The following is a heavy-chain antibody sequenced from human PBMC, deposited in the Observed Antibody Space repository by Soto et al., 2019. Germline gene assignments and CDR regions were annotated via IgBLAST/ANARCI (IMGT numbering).Heavy chain of an antibody. CDR1: GFTFSSYA. V-gene: IGHV3-30-3*01. Sequence: SLRLSCAASGFTFSSYAMHWVRQAPGKGLEWVAVISYDGSNKHYADSVKGRVTISRDNSKNTLYLQMDSLRTEDTAVYYCARDFPKVYCSGDDCYLYYFDYWGQGTLVTVSS. J-gene: IGHJ4*02. CDR2: ISYDGSNK. CDR3: ARDFPKVYCSGDDCYLYYFDY. D-gene: IGHD2-21*02.